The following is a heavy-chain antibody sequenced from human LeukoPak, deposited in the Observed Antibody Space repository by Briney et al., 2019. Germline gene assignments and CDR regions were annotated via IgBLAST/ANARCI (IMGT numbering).Heavy chain of an antibody. D-gene: IGHD1-26*01. CDR3: ARDVGTTPTEGDY. CDR2: INHSGNT. CDR1: GGSFSGYY. Sequence: SETLSLTCAVYGGSFSGYYWSWIRQPPGKGLEWIGEINHSGNTNYNPSLKSRVTISVDTSKNQFSLKLSSVTAADTAVYYCARDVGTTPTEGDYWGQGTPVTVSS. V-gene: IGHV4-34*01. J-gene: IGHJ4*02.